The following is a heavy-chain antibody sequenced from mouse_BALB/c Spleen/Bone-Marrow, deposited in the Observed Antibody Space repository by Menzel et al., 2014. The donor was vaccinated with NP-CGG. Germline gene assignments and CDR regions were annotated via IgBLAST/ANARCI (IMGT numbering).Heavy chain of an antibody. V-gene: IGHV1-80*01. D-gene: IGHD1-1*01. J-gene: IGHJ2*01. CDR1: GYAFSAYW. Sequence: VQLVESGAELVRPGSSVKTSCKASGYAFSAYWMIWVKQRPGQGLEWIGQIYPGDGDTNYNGKFKGKATLTADKSSSTAYMQRSSLTSEDSAVYFCARSGYGSNYDYWGQGTTLTVSS. CDR3: ARSGYGSNYDY. CDR2: IYPGDGDT.